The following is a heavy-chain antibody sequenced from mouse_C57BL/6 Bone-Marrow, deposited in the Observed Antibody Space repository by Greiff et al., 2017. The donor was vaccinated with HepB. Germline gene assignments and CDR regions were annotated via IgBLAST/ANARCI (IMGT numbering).Heavy chain of an antibody. J-gene: IGHJ4*01. V-gene: IGHV2-5*01. CDR2: IWRGGST. Sequence: VKVVESGPGLVQPSQSLSITCTVSGFSLTSYGVHWVRQSPGKGLEWLGVIWRGGSTDYNAAFMSRLSITKDNSKSQVFFKMNSLQADDTAIYYWAKGVACYYYGSSYAMDYWGQGTSVTVSS. D-gene: IGHD1-1*01. CDR1: GFSLTSYG. CDR3: AKGVACYYYGSSYAMDY.